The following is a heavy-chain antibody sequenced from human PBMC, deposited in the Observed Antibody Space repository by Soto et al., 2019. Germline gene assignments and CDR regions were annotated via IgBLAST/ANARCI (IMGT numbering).Heavy chain of an antibody. J-gene: IGHJ4*02. D-gene: IGHD5-18*01. CDR2: ISGSGGSP. V-gene: IGHV3-23*01. Sequence: GSLRLSCGPSGFTFSNFAMSWVRQAPGKGLEWVAAISGSGGSPYYADSVRGRFTISRDNSKNTLSLQMNSLRVDDTAVYYCAKDQGASSTASRPLDYWGQGTLVTVSS. CDR3: AKDQGASSTASRPLDY. CDR1: GFTFSNFA.